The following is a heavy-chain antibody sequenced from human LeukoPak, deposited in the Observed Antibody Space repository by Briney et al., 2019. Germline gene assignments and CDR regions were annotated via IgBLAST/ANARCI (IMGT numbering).Heavy chain of an antibody. CDR2: IKEDGNEE. CDR1: GFTFSSYW. Sequence: QPGGSLRLSCAASGFTFSSYWMSWVRQAPGKGLEWVANIKEDGNEEYYVDSVKGRFTISRDNAKNSLYLQMNSLRAEDTAVYYCARHRSGDFDYWGQGTLVTVSS. J-gene: IGHJ4*02. D-gene: IGHD3-22*01. V-gene: IGHV3-7*01. CDR3: ARHRSGDFDY.